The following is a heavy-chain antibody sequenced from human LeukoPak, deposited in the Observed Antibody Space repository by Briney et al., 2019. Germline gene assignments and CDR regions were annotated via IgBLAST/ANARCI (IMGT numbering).Heavy chain of an antibody. CDR3: ARTDYYYSYFDP. CDR2: ISDASRNI. J-gene: IGHJ5*02. Sequence: KTGGSLRLSCAASGFSFGTYRMNWVRQAPGMGLEWVSSISDASRNIYYADSVKGRFTVSRDNAKSSLYLQMNSLRAEDTAVYHCARTDYYYSYFDPWGQGTLVTVSS. D-gene: IGHD3-22*01. V-gene: IGHV3-21*01. CDR1: GFSFGTYR.